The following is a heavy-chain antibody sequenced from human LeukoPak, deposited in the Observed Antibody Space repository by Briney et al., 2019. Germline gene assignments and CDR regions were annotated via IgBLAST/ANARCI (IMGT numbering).Heavy chain of an antibody. D-gene: IGHD3-22*01. CDR3: ARDTDYYDSSGYRVYYYYGMDV. CDR2: ISAYNGNT. Sequence: GASVKVSCKASGYTFTSYGISWVRQAPGQGLEWMGWISAYNGNTNYAQKLQGRVTMTTDTSTSTAYMELRSLRSDDTAVYYCARDTDYYDSSGYRVYYYYGMDVWGQGTTVTVSS. V-gene: IGHV1-18*01. CDR1: GYTFTSYG. J-gene: IGHJ6*02.